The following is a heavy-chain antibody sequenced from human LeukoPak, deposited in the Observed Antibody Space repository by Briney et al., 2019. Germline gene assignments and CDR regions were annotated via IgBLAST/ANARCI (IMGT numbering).Heavy chain of an antibody. D-gene: IGHD3-10*01. V-gene: IGHV3-30*18. J-gene: IGHJ4*02. CDR2: ISYDGSNK. Sequence: GGSLRLSCAASGFTFSSYGMHWVRQAPGKGLEWVAVISYDGSNKYYADSVKGRFTISRDNSKNTLYLQMNSLRAEDTAVYYCAKSRRFGELIGGGYYFDYWGQGTLVTVSS. CDR3: AKSRRFGELIGGGYYFDY. CDR1: GFTFSSYG.